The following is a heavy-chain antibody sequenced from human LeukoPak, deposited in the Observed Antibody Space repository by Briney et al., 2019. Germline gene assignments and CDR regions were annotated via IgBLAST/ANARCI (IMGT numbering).Heavy chain of an antibody. J-gene: IGHJ4*02. D-gene: IGHD3-22*01. CDR3: ATPLDYYDRSDSHQGGD. Sequence: PGGSLRLSCEVSGFTFSSYWMTWVRQAPGKGLEWVANIKHDGSEKNYVDSVKGRFTISRDNAKNSLYLQMNSLRAEDTAVYYCATPLDYYDRSDSHQGGDWGQGTLVTVSS. CDR2: IKHDGSEK. CDR1: GFTFSSYW. V-gene: IGHV3-7*03.